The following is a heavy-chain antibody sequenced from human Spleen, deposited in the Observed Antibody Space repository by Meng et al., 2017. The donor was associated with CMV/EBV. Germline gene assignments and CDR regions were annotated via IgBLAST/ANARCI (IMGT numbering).Heavy chain of an antibody. V-gene: IGHV3-11*01. J-gene: IGHJ4*02. D-gene: IGHD3-10*01. CDR3: AKDPVPYGSGSYCYFDY. Sequence: GGSLRLSCAASGFTFSDYYMSWIRQAPGKGLEWVSYISSSGSTIYYADSVKDRFTISRDNSENTLYLQMSSLRAEDTAVYYCAKDPVPYGSGSYCYFDYWGQGTL. CDR1: GFTFSDYY. CDR2: ISSSGSTI.